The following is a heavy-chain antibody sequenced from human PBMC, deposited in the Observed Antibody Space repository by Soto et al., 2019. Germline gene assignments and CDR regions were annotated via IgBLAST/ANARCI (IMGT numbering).Heavy chain of an antibody. J-gene: IGHJ6*02. D-gene: IGHD3-22*01. CDR2: ISNDGTNQ. CDR3: AKAYYYDSSGYYDNYYAMDV. V-gene: IGHV3-30*18. CDR1: GFTLSGFA. Sequence: PGGSLRLSCDASGFTLSGFAMHWVRQAPGQGLEWVAVISNDGTNQYYSESVKGRFIISRDNSKNTLYLQMNNLRAEDTAVYYCAKAYYYDSSGYYDNYYAMDVWGQGTTVTVSS.